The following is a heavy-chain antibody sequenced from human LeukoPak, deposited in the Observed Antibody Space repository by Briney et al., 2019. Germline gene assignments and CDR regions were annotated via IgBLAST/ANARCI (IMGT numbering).Heavy chain of an antibody. D-gene: IGHD6-13*01. V-gene: IGHV3-9*03. CDR3: AKSHSSFQQLNYFDY. Sequence: GGSLRLSCAASGFTFSSYNMNWVRQAPGKGLEWVSGISWNSGSIGYADSVKGRFTISRDNAKNSLYLQMNSLRAEDMALYYCAKSHSSFQQLNYFDYWGQGTLVTVSS. J-gene: IGHJ4*02. CDR2: ISWNSGSI. CDR1: GFTFSSYN.